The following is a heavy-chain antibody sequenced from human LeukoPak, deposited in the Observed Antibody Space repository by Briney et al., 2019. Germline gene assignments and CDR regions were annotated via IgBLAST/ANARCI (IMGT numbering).Heavy chain of an antibody. J-gene: IGHJ4*02. Sequence: PGGSLRLSCAASGFTFSSYAMHWVRQAPGKGLEWVAVISYDGSNKYYADSVKGRFTISRDNSKNMLYLQMNSLRAEDTAVYYCARDHPRGIMWGWFDYWGQGTLVTVSS. CDR3: ARDHPRGIMWGWFDY. CDR2: ISYDGSNK. CDR1: GFTFSSYA. V-gene: IGHV3-30-3*01. D-gene: IGHD3-16*01.